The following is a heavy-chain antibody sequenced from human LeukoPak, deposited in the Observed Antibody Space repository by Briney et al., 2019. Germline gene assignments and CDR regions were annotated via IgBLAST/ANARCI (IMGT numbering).Heavy chain of an antibody. CDR2: INGGGSAT. V-gene: IGHV3-23*01. CDR3: TKELHVAVAVADYYYFYMDV. Sequence: GGSLRLSCTASGFAFSSFAMRWVRQSPGQGLEWLSTINGGGSATFYADSVKGRFTISRDNSKNTLYLHMDSLRPDDTAIYYCTKELHVAVAVADYYYFYMDVWGRGTAVTVSS. J-gene: IGHJ6*03. D-gene: IGHD6-19*01. CDR1: GFAFSSFA.